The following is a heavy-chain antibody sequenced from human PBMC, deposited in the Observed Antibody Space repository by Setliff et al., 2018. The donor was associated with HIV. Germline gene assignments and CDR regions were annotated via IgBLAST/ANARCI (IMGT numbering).Heavy chain of an antibody. CDR2: IYPDDSHT. CDR1: GYSFTGNW. V-gene: IGHV5-51*01. J-gene: IGHJ3*02. Sequence: PGESLKISCKGSGYSFTGNWIGWVRQMPGKGLEWMGIIYPDDSHTRYSPSFQGQVTISADKSITTVYLQWTSLRASDTGMYYCARSQYEQSSDAFNIWGQGTMVTVSS. D-gene: IGHD2-2*01. CDR3: ARSQYEQSSDAFNI.